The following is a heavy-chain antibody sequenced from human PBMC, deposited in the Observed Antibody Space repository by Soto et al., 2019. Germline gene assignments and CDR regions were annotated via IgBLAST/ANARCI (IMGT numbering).Heavy chain of an antibody. V-gene: IGHV3-23*01. Sequence: QPGESLRLSCAASGFTFDSPYSHGMSWVRQSPGKGPEWVSTISSNGANTHYAESVKGRFTISKDASRNTVHLHMNSLRAEDTATYFCVSWVSAHFDYWGHGTPVTVSS. CDR3: VSWVSAHFDY. CDR1: GFTFDSPYSHG. D-gene: IGHD2-8*01. J-gene: IGHJ4*01. CDR2: ISSNGANT.